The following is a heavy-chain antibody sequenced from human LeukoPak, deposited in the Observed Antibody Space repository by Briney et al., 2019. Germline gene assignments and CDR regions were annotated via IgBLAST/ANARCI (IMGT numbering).Heavy chain of an antibody. CDR1: GFTFGDHA. CDR2: IRSEAYGETT. D-gene: IGHD3-10*01. J-gene: IGHJ6*02. CDR3: ARGPILLWLHNGMDV. V-gene: IGHV3-49*04. Sequence: PGRSLRLSCTGSGFTFGDHAMAWVRQAPGKGLEWGGFIRSEAYGETTEYAASVRDRFTISRDNSRSVAYLQMNSLKTEDTAMYYCARGPILLWLHNGMDVWGQGTTVTVSS.